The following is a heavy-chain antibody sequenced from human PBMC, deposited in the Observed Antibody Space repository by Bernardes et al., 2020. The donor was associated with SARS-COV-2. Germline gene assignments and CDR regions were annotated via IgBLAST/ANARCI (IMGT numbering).Heavy chain of an antibody. CDR1: GGSISSYY. CDR2: IYYSGST. D-gene: IGHD6-13*01. V-gene: IGHV4-59*01. Sequence: SATLSLTCTVSGGSISSYYWSWIRQPPGKGLEWIGYIYYSGSTNYNPSLKSRVTISVDTSKNQFSLKLSSVTAADTAVYYCARGHSSWISYYFDYWGQGTLVTVSS. J-gene: IGHJ4*02. CDR3: ARGHSSWISYYFDY.